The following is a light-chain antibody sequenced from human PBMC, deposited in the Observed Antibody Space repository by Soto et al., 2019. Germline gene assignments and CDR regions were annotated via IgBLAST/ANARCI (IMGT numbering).Light chain of an antibody. CDR3: QVWDSSGDQAV. V-gene: IGLV3-21*04. J-gene: IGLJ7*01. CDR2: FDT. CDR1: NIESKS. Sequence: SYELTQPPSVSVAPGKTAIITCGGNNIESKSVHWYQQKPGQAPVLVIYFDTNRPSGIPERFSGSNSGNTATLTITRVEAGDEADYYCQVWDSSGDQAVFGGGTQLTV.